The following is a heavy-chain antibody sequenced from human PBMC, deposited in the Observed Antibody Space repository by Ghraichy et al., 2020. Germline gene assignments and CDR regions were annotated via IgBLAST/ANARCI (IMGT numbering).Heavy chain of an antibody. D-gene: IGHD3-16*01. V-gene: IGHV3-30-3*01. CDR1: GFTFSSYA. CDR3: ARAPSSVRGNYYYYMDV. Sequence: GGSLRLSCAASGFTFSSYAMHWVRQAPGKGLEWVAVISYDGSNKYYADSVKGRFTISRDNSKNTLYLQMNSLRAEDTAVYYCARAPSSVRGNYYYYMDVWGKGTTVTVSS. J-gene: IGHJ6*03. CDR2: ISYDGSNK.